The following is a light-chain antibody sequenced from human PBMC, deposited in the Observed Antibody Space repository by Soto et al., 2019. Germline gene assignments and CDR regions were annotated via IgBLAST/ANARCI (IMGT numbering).Light chain of an antibody. CDR3: QRYNNRPPFT. Sequence: EIVMTQSPATLSVSPGDRATLSCRASQSVSSNLAWYQQKPGQAPRLLIYGASTRATGIPARFSGSGSGTEFTLTISSLRSEDFAVYFCQRYNNRPPFTFGQGTKLEIK. V-gene: IGKV3-15*01. CDR2: GAS. J-gene: IGKJ2*01. CDR1: QSVSSN.